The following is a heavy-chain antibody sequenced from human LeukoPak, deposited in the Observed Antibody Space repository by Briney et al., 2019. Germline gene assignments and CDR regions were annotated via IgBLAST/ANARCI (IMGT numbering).Heavy chain of an antibody. CDR1: GISVSSNS. Sequence: GGSLRLSCSVTGISVSSNSLSWVRQAPGKGLEWVAALLTGASTYYAASVKGRFTISRDNSRNIVYLQMNSLIIEDTAVYYSARSHYFDSSGSDFDSWGQGTLVTVSS. J-gene: IGHJ4*02. V-gene: IGHV3-53*01. CDR2: LLTGAST. CDR3: ARSHYFDSSGSDFDS. D-gene: IGHD3-22*01.